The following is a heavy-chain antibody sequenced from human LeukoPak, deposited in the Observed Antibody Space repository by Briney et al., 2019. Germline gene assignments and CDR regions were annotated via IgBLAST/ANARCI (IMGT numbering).Heavy chain of an antibody. CDR1: GFTFSSYA. CDR2: ISGSGGST. CDR3: AKGVAQLWFGFDP. D-gene: IGHD5-18*01. Sequence: GGSLRLSCVASGFTFSSYAMTWVRQAPGKGLEWVSAISGSGGSTYYADSVKGRFTISRDNSKNTLYLQMNSLRVGDTALYYCAKGVAQLWFGFDPWGQGALATVSS. J-gene: IGHJ5*02. V-gene: IGHV3-23*01.